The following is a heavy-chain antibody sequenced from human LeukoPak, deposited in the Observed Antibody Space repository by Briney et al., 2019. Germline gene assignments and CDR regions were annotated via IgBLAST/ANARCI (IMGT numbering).Heavy chain of an antibody. J-gene: IGHJ5*02. Sequence: PSETLSLTCTVSGHSISSGGYFWTWIRQPAGEGLEWIGRMYTDGGLSYNPSLKSRVAISMDTSKNQFSLKLTSVSAADTAVYYCARDRGFTVARGVPSWFDPWGQGTLVTVSS. CDR1: GHSISSGGYF. CDR2: MYTDGGL. CDR3: ARDRGFTVARGVPSWFDP. D-gene: IGHD3-10*01. V-gene: IGHV4-61*02.